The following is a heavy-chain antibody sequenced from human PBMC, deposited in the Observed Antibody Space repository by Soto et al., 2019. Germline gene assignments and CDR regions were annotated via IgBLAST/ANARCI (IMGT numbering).Heavy chain of an antibody. CDR1: GGTFSNYA. CDR2: IMPILGRP. Sequence: QVQLVQSGAEVKKPGSSGKVSCKASGGTFSNYAFSWVRQAPGQVLEWLGGIMPILGRPDYAQKFRDRVTISADESTSTAQMKLTSLRSEDTAVYYCARWLKEAVIGGNYYCAMDAWGQGTTVTVSS. J-gene: IGHJ6*02. D-gene: IGHD3-16*02. V-gene: IGHV1-69*12. CDR3: ARWLKEAVIGGNYYCAMDA.